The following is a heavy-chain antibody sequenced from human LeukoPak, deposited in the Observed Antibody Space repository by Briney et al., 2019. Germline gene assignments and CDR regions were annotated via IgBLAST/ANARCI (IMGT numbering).Heavy chain of an antibody. J-gene: IGHJ4*02. CDR1: GFNFSSYA. V-gene: IGHV3-23*01. D-gene: IGHD3-22*01. CDR2: ISGSGGST. CDR3: AKVANIYYDSSLNYFDY. Sequence: GGSLRLSCAASGFNFSSYAMSWVRQAPGKGLEWVSAISGSGGSTYYADSVKGRFTISRDNSKNTLYLQMNSLRAEDTAVYYCAKVANIYYDSSLNYFDYWGQGTLVTVSS.